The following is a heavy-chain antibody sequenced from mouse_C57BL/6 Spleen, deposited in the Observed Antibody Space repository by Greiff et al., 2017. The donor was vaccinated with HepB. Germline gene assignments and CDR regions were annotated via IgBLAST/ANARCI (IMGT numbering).Heavy chain of an antibody. CDR1: GYTFTSYW. CDR2: IDPSDSYT. D-gene: IGHD1-1*01. Sequence: QVQLQQPGAELVMPGASVKLSCKASGYTFTSYWMHWVKQRPGQGLEWIGEIDPSDSYTNYNQKFKGKSTLTVDKSSSTAYMQLSSLTSEDSAVYYCARGPYYYGSSPWYFDVWGTGTTVTVSS. J-gene: IGHJ1*03. CDR3: ARGPYYYGSSPWYFDV. V-gene: IGHV1-69*01.